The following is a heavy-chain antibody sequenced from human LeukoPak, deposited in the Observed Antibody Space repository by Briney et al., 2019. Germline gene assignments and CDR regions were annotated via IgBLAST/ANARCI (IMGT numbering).Heavy chain of an antibody. J-gene: IGHJ4*02. D-gene: IGHD1-26*01. Sequence: ASVKVSCKVSGYTPTELSMHWVRQAPGKGLEWMGGSDPEDGETIYAQKFQGRVTMTEDTSTDTAYMELSSLRSEDTAVYYCATELPQYSGSYYNYQDYWGQGTLVTVSS. CDR2: SDPEDGET. V-gene: IGHV1-24*01. CDR1: GYTPTELS. CDR3: ATELPQYSGSYYNYQDY.